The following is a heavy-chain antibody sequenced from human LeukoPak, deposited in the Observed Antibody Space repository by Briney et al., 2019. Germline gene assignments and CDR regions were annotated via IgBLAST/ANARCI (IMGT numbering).Heavy chain of an antibody. D-gene: IGHD4-17*01. J-gene: IGHJ6*02. Sequence: GGSLGLSCAASGFTFSSYAMSWVRQAPGKGLEWVSAISGSGGSTYYADSVKGRFTISRDNSKNTLYLQMNSLRAEDTAVYYCAKVGHGDYVYYYYGMDVWGQGTTVTVSS. CDR2: ISGSGGST. CDR3: AKVGHGDYVYYYYGMDV. V-gene: IGHV3-23*01. CDR1: GFTFSSYA.